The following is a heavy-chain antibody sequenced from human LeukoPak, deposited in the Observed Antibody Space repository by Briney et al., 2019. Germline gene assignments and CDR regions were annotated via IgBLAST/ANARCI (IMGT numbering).Heavy chain of an antibody. J-gene: IGHJ3*02. V-gene: IGHV3-48*01. Sequence: PGGSLRLSCAASGFTFSSYSMNWVRQAPGKGLEWVSYISSSSSTIYYADSVKGRFTISRDNAKNSLYLQMNSLRAEDTAVYYCARDSYRLGDAFDIWGQGTMVTVSS. CDR3: ARDSYRLGDAFDI. CDR1: GFTFSSYS. CDR2: ISSSSSTI. D-gene: IGHD2-21*01.